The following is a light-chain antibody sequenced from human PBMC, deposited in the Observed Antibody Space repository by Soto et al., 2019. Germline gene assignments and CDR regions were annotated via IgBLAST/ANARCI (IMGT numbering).Light chain of an antibody. Sequence: EIVMTQSPATLSVSPGERATLSCRASQSVSSNLAWYQQKPGQAPRLLIYGAYTRANGFQDRFSGSGSGTEFTLTIRSLQSEDFAVSYCQQYNNWPPWTFGKETKVDI. J-gene: IGKJ1*01. CDR3: QQYNNWPPWT. V-gene: IGKV3D-15*01. CDR1: QSVSSN. CDR2: GAY.